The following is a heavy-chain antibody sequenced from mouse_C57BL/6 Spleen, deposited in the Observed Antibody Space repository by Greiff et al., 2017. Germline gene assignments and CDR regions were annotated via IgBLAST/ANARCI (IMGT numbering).Heavy chain of an antibody. CDR2: IWSDGST. CDR3: ARPHPNYYAMDY. V-gene: IGHV2-6*03. CDR1: GFSLTSYG. J-gene: IGHJ4*01. Sequence: QVHVKQSGPGLVAPSQSLSITCTVSGFSLTSYGVHWVRQPPGKGLEWLVVIWSDGSTTYNSALKSRLSISKDNSKSQVFLKMNSLQTDDTAMYYCARPHPNYYAMDYWGQGTSVTVSS.